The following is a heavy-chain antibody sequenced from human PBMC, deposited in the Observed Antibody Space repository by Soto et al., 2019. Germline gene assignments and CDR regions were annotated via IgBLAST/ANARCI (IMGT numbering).Heavy chain of an antibody. CDR3: ARDYYESGGYFDR. V-gene: IGHV6-1*01. Sequence: SQTLSLTCAISGDNVSSNSAAWNWIRQSPSRGLEWLGRTYYRSKWNTDYAVSVNSRITISPDTSKNQFSLQLKSVTPEDTGVYYCARDYYESGGYFDRWGQGNLVTVSS. CDR2: TYYRSKWNT. J-gene: IGHJ4*02. D-gene: IGHD3-22*01. CDR1: GDNVSSNSAA.